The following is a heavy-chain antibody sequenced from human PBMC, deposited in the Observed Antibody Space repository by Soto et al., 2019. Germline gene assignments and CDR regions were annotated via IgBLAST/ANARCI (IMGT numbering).Heavy chain of an antibody. D-gene: IGHD3-3*01. Sequence: SGPTLVNPTQTLTLTWTCSGFSLITSRVSVTWIRQPPGKALAWLARIDWDDAKFFNTSLKTRLTVSKDTSKNQVVLTMTHMEPVDTATYYCARMIFGRSGEYYFDYWGKGVLVTVSS. CDR3: ARMIFGRSGEYYFDY. V-gene: IGHV2-70*17. CDR2: IDWDDAK. J-gene: IGHJ4*02. CDR1: GFSLITSRVS.